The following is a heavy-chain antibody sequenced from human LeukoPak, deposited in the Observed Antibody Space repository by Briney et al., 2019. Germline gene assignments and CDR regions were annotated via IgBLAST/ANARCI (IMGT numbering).Heavy chain of an antibody. J-gene: IGHJ5*02. Sequence: VASVKVSCKASGYTFTGYYMHWVRQAPGQGLEWMGWINPNSGGTNYAQKFQGRVTMTRDTSISTAYMELSRLRSDDTAVYYCARDGDLWFGELSLGHNWFDPWGQGTLVTVSS. CDR2: INPNSGGT. V-gene: IGHV1-2*02. CDR1: GYTFTGYY. CDR3: ARDGDLWFGELSLGHNWFDP. D-gene: IGHD3-10*01.